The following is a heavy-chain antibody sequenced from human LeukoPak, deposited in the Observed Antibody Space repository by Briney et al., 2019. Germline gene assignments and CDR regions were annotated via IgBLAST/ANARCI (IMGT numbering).Heavy chain of an antibody. CDR2: IYYSGST. J-gene: IGHJ5*02. CDR1: GGSISSGGYY. Sequence: SETLSLTCTVSGGSISSGGYYWSWIRQHPGKGLEWIGYIYYSGSTYYNPSLKSRVTISVDTSKNQFSLRLSSVTAADTAVYYCARRVGDNWFDPWGQGTLVTVSS. V-gene: IGHV4-31*03. CDR3: ARRVGDNWFDP.